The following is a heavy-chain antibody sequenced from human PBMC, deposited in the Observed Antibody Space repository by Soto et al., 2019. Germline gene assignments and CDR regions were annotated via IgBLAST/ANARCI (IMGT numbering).Heavy chain of an antibody. CDR1: GGSISSYY. Sequence: KPSETLSLTCTVSGGSISSYYWSWIRQPPGKGLEWIGYIYYSGSTNYNPSLKSRVTISVDTSKNQFSLELSSVTAADTAVYYCARHGRDSSGCDYWGQGTLVTVSS. CDR2: IYYSGST. V-gene: IGHV4-59*08. J-gene: IGHJ4*02. D-gene: IGHD6-19*01. CDR3: ARHGRDSSGCDY.